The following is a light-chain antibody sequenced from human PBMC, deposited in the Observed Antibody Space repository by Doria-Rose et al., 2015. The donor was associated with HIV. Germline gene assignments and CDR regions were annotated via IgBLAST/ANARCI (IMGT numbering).Light chain of an antibody. Sequence: TQSPSSLSASIGDRVTIPCRASQTVSTYLNWFQQEPGKAPKLLIYAASRLQSGVPSRFSGSGSGTEFTLTISGLQPGDFATYYGQQTYSSPPWTFGQGTKAEMK. J-gene: IGKJ1*01. CDR2: AAS. CDR3: QQTYSSPPWT. V-gene: IGKV1-39*01. CDR1: QTVSTY.